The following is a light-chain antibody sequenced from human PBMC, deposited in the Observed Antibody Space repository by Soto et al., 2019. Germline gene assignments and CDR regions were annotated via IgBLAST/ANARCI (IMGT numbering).Light chain of an antibody. CDR2: SAS. J-gene: IGKJ4*01. CDR1: HNINYY. Sequence: DIQMTQSPSAMSASVGDRVTISCRASHNINYYLAWFQQKPGKVPKRLIYSASSLHSGVPSRFSGSGSGTDFTLTITGLQPEDTAIYYCLQHNSYPLSFGGGTKVEIK. CDR3: LQHNSYPLS. V-gene: IGKV1-17*03.